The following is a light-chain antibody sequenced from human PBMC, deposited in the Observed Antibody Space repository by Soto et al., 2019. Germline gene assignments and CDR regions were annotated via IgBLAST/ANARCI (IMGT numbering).Light chain of an antibody. Sequence: EIVMTQSPVTLSVSPGERATLSCRASQSISRNLAWYQQKVGQAPRLLIYGASTRATGIAARFSGSGSGTVFTLTISSLQSEDFGVYYCQQYNKGPVTFGQGTKVDIK. V-gene: IGKV3-15*01. J-gene: IGKJ1*01. CDR2: GAS. CDR1: QSISRN. CDR3: QQYNKGPVT.